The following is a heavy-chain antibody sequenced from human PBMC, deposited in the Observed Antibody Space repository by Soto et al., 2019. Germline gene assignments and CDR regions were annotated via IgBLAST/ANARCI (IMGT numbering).Heavy chain of an antibody. V-gene: IGHV3-23*01. CDR1: GFTFSTYS. D-gene: IGHD1-26*01. J-gene: IGHJ4*02. CDR3: AKGVGGGDSGYFDY. CDR2: ISAGGYT. Sequence: EVQLLESGGGLVQPGGSLRLSCVASGFTFSTYSMNWVRQAPGKGLEWVSVISAGGYTYYADSVKGRFTISRDNSKNTRYGQMHSLRAEDTAVYYCAKGVGGGDSGYFDYWGQGTVVTVSS.